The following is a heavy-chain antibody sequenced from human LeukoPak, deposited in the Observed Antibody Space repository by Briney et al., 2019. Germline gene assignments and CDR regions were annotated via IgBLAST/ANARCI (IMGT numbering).Heavy chain of an antibody. J-gene: IGHJ5*02. Sequence: PSETLSLTCTVSGGSISSSSYYSGWIREPPGKGLEWFGSIYYSGSTYYNPSLKSRVSISVDTSKNQFSLKLSSVTAADTAVYYCARWRGKWRSGSCWFDPWGQGTLVTVSS. D-gene: IGHD3-10*01. CDR2: IYYSGST. CDR1: GGSISSSSYY. V-gene: IGHV4-39*07. CDR3: ARWRGKWRSGSCWFDP.